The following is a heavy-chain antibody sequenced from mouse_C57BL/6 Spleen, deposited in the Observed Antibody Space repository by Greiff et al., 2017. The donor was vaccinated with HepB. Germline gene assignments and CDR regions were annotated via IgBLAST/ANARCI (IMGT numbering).Heavy chain of an antibody. D-gene: IGHD2-2*01. J-gene: IGHJ3*01. CDR2: ISDGGSYT. Sequence: EVHLVESGGGLVKPGGSLKLSCAASGFTFSSYAMSWVRQTPEKRLEWVATISDGGSYTYYPDNVKGRFTISRDNAKNNLYLQMSHLKSEDTAMYYCAREGLEGFAYWGQGTLVTVSA. V-gene: IGHV5-4*01. CDR3: AREGLEGFAY. CDR1: GFTFSSYA.